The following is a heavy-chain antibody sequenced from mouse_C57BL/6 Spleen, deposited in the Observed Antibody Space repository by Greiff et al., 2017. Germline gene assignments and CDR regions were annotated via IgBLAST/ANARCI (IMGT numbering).Heavy chain of an antibody. J-gene: IGHJ2*01. CDR3: ARGGTIVRYFDY. V-gene: IGHV1-53*01. D-gene: IGHD2-5*01. CDR2: INPGNGST. CDR1: GYTFTNSW. Sequence: VQLQQPGAELVKPGASVKLSCKASGYTFTNSWMHWVKQRPEQGLEWIGNINPGNGSTNYPEKFQGKATMTADKSSSTAYMQLSSLTSEAEAVDYCARGGTIVRYFDYWGQGTTLTVSS.